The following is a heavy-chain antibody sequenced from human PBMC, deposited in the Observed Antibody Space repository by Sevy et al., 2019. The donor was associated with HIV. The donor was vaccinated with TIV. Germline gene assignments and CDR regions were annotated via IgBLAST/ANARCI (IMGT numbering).Heavy chain of an antibody. V-gene: IGHV4-59*08. D-gene: IGHD7-27*01. J-gene: IGHJ4*02. CDR1: GGSISSYY. CDR3: ARHGNWGFSDY. CDR2: IYYSGST. Sequence: SETLSLTCTVSGGSISSYYWSWIRQPPGKGLEWIGYIYYSGSTNYNPSLKSRVTISLDTSKNQFSLKLSSVTAADTAVYYCARHGNWGFSDYWGQGTLVTVSS.